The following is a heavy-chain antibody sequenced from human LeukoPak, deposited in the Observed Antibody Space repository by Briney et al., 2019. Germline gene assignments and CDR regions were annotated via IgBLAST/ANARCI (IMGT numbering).Heavy chain of an antibody. CDR3: ARHHDYCSSTSCYQVVDY. CDR1: GYTFTGYY. CDR2: INPNSGGT. Sequence: ASVKVSCKASGYTFTGYYMHWVRQAPGQGLEWMGRINPNSGGTNYAQKFQGRVTMTRDTSISTAYMELSRLRSDDTAVYYCARHHDYCSSTSCYQVVDYWGQGTLVTVSS. J-gene: IGHJ4*02. D-gene: IGHD2-2*01. V-gene: IGHV1-2*06.